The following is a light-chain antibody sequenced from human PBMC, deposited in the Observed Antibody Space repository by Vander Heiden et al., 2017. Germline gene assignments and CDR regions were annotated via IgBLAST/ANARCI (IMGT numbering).Light chain of an antibody. V-gene: IGLV3-1*01. Sequence: SYELTQPPSVSVSPGQTASITCSGDKLGDKYACWYQQQPGQSPVLVIYQDTKRPSGIPERFSGSNSGNTANLTISGTQAMDEADDYCQAWDSSTAVFGGGTKLTGL. J-gene: IGLJ3*02. CDR1: KLGDKY. CDR3: QAWDSSTAV. CDR2: QDT.